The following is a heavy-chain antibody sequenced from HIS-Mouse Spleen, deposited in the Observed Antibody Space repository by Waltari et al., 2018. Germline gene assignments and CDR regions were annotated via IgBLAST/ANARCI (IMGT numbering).Heavy chain of an antibody. J-gene: IGHJ2*01. CDR1: GGSISSSSYH. D-gene: IGHD6-13*01. CDR3: AREIPYSSSWYDWYFDL. V-gene: IGHV4-39*07. CDR2: IYYSGST. Sequence: QLQLQESGPGLVKPSETLSLTCTVSGGSISSSSYHWGWIRQPPGKGLEWIGSIYYSGSTYYNPSLKSRVTISVDTSKNQFSLKLSSVTAADTAVYYCAREIPYSSSWYDWYFDLWGRGTLVTVSP.